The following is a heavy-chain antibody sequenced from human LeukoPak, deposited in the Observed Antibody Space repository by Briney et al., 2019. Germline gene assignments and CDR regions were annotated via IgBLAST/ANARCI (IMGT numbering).Heavy chain of an antibody. CDR1: GYIFTSYW. CDR2: IYPGDSDT. CDR3: ASLRGYSYEFDY. J-gene: IGHJ4*02. D-gene: IGHD5-18*01. Sequence: GESLQISCEGSGYIFTSYWIGWVRQLPGKGVEGMGIIYPGDSDTRYSPSFQGQVTISADKSISTPYLQWSSLKASDTAMYYCASLRGYSYEFDYWGQGTLVTVSS. V-gene: IGHV5-51*01.